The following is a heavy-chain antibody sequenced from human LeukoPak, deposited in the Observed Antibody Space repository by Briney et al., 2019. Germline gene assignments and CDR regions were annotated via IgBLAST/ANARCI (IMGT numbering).Heavy chain of an antibody. J-gene: IGHJ4*02. CDR2: IKSKTDGGTT. Sequence: PGGSLRLSCAVSGFTFSNAWMSWVRQAPGKGLEWVGRIKSKTDGGTTDYAAPVKGRFSISRDDSKNTLYLQMNSLKTEDTAVYYCTTERLDDYVWGSYRAYWGQGTLVTVSS. V-gene: IGHV3-15*01. CDR3: TTERLDDYVWGSYRAY. D-gene: IGHD3-16*01. CDR1: GFTFSNAW.